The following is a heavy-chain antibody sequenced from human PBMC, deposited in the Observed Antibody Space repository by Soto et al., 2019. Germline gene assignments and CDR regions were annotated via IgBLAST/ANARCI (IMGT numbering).Heavy chain of an antibody. J-gene: IGHJ6*03. CDR3: ARDLSWGSNWYYYMDV. CDR2: ISSISSVI. D-gene: IGHD7-27*01. V-gene: IGHV3-48*01. Sequence: EVQLVESGGGLVQPGGSLRLSCATSGFILSDCAMNWVRQAPGKGLEWVSYISSISSVIDYADSVKGRFTVSRDNARKAQYIQMNSLRAEDTAVDDCARDLSWGSNWYYYMDVWGKWTTVTVSS. CDR1: GFILSDCA.